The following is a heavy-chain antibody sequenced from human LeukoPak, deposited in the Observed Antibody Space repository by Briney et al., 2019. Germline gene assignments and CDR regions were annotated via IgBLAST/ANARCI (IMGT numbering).Heavy chain of an antibody. D-gene: IGHD3-22*01. CDR1: GYTFTSYG. J-gene: IGHJ4*02. Sequence: ASVKVSCKASGYTFTSYGISWVRQAPGQGLEWMGWISAYNGNTNYAQKLQGRVTMTTDTSTSTAYMELRSLRSDDTAVYYCARRNYYDSSGYYALNDYWGQGTLVTVSS. CDR3: ARRNYYDSSGYYALNDY. V-gene: IGHV1-18*01. CDR2: ISAYNGNT.